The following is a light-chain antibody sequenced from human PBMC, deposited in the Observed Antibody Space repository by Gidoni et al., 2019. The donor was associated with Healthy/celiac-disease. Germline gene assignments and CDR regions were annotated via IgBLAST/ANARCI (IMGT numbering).Light chain of an antibody. CDR3: CSYAGSYTLV. Sequence: QSALTQPRSMSGSPGQSVTISCSGTSSDVGGYNYVSWYQQHPGKAPKLMIYDVSKRPSGVPDRFSGSKSGNTASLTISGLQAEDEADYYCCSYAGSYTLVLGGGTKLTVL. CDR2: DVS. CDR1: SSDVGGYNY. V-gene: IGLV2-11*01. J-gene: IGLJ2*01.